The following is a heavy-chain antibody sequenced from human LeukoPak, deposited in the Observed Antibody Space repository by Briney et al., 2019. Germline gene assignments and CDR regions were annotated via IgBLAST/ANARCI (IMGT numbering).Heavy chain of an antibody. CDR1: GFTFSSYG. Sequence: PGRSLRLSCAASGFTFSSYGMHWVRQAPGKGLEWVAVIWYDGSNKYYADSVKGRFTISRDNSKNTLYLQMNSLRAEDTAVYYCARDWGYHDSSGYEYWYFDLWGRGTLVTVSS. CDR2: IWYDGSNK. V-gene: IGHV3-33*01. J-gene: IGHJ2*01. D-gene: IGHD3-22*01. CDR3: ARDWGYHDSSGYEYWYFDL.